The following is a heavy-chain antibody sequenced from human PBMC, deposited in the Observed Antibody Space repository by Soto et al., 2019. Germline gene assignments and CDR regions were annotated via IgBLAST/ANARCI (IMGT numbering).Heavy chain of an antibody. CDR1: GYTFTSYA. D-gene: IGHD3-10*01. J-gene: IGHJ6*02. CDR3: AREEYGSYYYGMDV. CDR2: INAGNGNT. V-gene: IGHV1-3*01. Sequence: GASVKVSCKASGYTFTSYAMHWVRQAPGQRLEWMGWINAGNGNTKYSQKFQGRVTITRDTSASTAYMELSSLRSDDTAVYYCAREEYGSYYYGMDVWGQGTTVTVSS.